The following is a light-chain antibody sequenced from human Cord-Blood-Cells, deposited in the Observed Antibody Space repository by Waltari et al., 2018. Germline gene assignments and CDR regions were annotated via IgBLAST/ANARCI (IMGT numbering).Light chain of an antibody. Sequence: SYELTQPPSVSVSPGQTARITCSGDALPKQYAYWYQQKPGQAPVLVIYKDSERPSGIPERFSGSSSGTTVTLTISGVQAEDEPDYYCQSADSSGTYPVFGGGTQLTVL. CDR3: QSADSSGTYPV. CDR2: KDS. J-gene: IGLJ7*01. V-gene: IGLV3-25*02. CDR1: ALPKQY.